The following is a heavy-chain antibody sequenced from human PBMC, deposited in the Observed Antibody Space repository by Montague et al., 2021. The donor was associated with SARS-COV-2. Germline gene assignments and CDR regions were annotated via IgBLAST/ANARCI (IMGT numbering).Heavy chain of an antibody. J-gene: IGHJ4*02. CDR3: ARGLPGLRARALFDY. Sequence: SLRLSCAASGFIFSSYEMNWVRQAPGKGLEWVSYISSSGSTIYYADSVKGRSTISRGNAKNSLYLQMNSLRAEDTAVYYCARGLPGLRARALFDYWGQGSLVTVSS. CDR1: GFIFSSYE. D-gene: IGHD5-12*01. CDR2: ISSSGSTI. V-gene: IGHV3-48*03.